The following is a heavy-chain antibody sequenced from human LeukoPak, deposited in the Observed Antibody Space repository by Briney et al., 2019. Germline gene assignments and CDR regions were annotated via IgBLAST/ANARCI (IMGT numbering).Heavy chain of an antibody. CDR3: ARHGKNRYNWFDP. CDR2: IYYSGST. V-gene: IGHV4-39*01. J-gene: IGHJ5*02. Sequence: SETLSLTGTVSGGSISSSSYYWGWIRQPPGKGLEWIGSIYYSGSTYYNPSLKSRVTISVDTSKNQFSLKVSSVTAADTAVYYCARHGKNRYNWFDPWGQGTLVTVSS. D-gene: IGHD1-1*01. CDR1: GGSISSSSYY.